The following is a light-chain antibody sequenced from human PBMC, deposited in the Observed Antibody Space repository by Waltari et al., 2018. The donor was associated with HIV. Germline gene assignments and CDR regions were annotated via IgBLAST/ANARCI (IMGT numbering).Light chain of an antibody. J-gene: IGLJ3*02. CDR2: KDS. Sequence: SYELTQPPSVSVSPGQTARITCSGAALPKRYAYWYQQMPGQAPVLVIYKDSERPSGIPERFSGSSSGTTVTLTISGVQAEDEADYYCQSADSSGTYRVFGGGTKLTVL. CDR3: QSADSSGTYRV. CDR1: ALPKRY. V-gene: IGLV3-25*03.